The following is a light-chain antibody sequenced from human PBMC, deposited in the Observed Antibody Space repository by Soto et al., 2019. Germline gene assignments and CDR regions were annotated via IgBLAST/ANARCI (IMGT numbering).Light chain of an antibody. Sequence: DVQMTQSPPSLSASVGDRVTITCRASQTIDRSLNWYQQKPGNPPNLLIYDASNLQSVVTSRFSGCGSGTDFTLTISTLQPDDFATYACQPSHSLPFTFGPGTRVDIK. J-gene: IGKJ3*01. CDR3: QPSHSLPFT. V-gene: IGKV1-39*01. CDR2: DAS. CDR1: QTIDRS.